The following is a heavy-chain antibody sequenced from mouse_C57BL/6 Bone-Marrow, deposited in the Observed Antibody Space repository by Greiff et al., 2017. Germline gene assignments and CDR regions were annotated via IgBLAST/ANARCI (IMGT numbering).Heavy chain of an antibody. D-gene: IGHD1-1*01. CDR3: SRQVTTVLATKYFDV. CDR1: GFTFSSYT. J-gene: IGHJ1*03. CDR2: ISGGGGNT. V-gene: IGHV5-9*01. Sequence: EVMLVESGGGLVKPGGSLKLSCAASGFTFSSYTMSWVRQTPEKRLQWVAAISGGGGNTYYPDSVKGRFTISRDNDKNILYLQMSSLRSDDTALYYCSRQVTTVLATKYFDVWGTGTTVTVAS.